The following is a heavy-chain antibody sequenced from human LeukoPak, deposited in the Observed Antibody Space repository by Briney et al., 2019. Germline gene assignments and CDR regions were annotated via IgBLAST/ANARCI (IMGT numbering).Heavy chain of an antibody. CDR1: GFTFTKYW. CDR2: IKQDGSDK. CDR3: ARDRPIFCSGGSCYPYYFDY. V-gene: IGHV3-7*03. D-gene: IGHD2-15*01. J-gene: IGHJ4*02. Sequence: GGSLSLSCAASGFTFTKYWMTWVRQAPGKGLEWVGNIKQDGSDKNYMDSVKGRFTISRDNAKNSLYLQMNSLRAEDAAVYYCARDRPIFCSGGSCYPYYFDYWGQGTLVTVSS.